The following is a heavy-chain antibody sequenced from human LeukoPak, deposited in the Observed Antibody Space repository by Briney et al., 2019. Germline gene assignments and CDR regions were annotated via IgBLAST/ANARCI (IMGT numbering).Heavy chain of an antibody. Sequence: EASVKVSCKASGYTFTGYYMHWVRQATGQGLEWMGWMNPNSGNTGYAQKFQGRVTMTRNTSISTAYMELSSLRSEDTAVYYCARGPHGTGYSSSWYLRRVGYYYYYMDVWGKGTTVTISS. CDR1: GYTFTGYY. V-gene: IGHV1-8*02. D-gene: IGHD6-13*01. CDR2: MNPNSGNT. CDR3: ARGPHGTGYSSSWYLRRVGYYYYYMDV. J-gene: IGHJ6*03.